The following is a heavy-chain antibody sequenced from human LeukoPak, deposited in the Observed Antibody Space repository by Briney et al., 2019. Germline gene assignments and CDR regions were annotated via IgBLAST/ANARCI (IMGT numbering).Heavy chain of an antibody. Sequence: GGSLRLSCAASGFTFSRYSMNWVRQAPGKGLEWVSSISSSSSYIYYADSVKGRFTISRDNAKNSLYLQMNSLRAEDTAVYYWTRDYYCTNRVCCRRDFDYWHQGNLLTVSS. V-gene: IGHV3-21*01. CDR1: GFTFSRYS. J-gene: IGHJ4*02. CDR2: ISSSSSYI. D-gene: IGHD2-8*01. CDR3: TRDYYCTNRVCCRRDFDY.